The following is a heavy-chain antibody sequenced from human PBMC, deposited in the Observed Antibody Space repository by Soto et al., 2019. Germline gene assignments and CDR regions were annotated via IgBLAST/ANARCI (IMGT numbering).Heavy chain of an antibody. CDR1: GYTFTSYY. J-gene: IGHJ6*02. Sequence: GASVKVSCKASGYTFTSYYMHWVRQAPGQGLEWMGIINPSGGSTSYAQKFQGRVTMTRDTSTSTVYMELSSLRSEDTAVYYCARGFGSVRHYYYGMDVWGQGTTVTVSS. CDR2: INPSGGST. CDR3: ARGFGSVRHYYYGMDV. V-gene: IGHV1-46*01. D-gene: IGHD2-2*01.